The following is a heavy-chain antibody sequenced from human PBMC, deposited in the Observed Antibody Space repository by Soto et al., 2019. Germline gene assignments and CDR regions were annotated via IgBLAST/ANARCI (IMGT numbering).Heavy chain of an antibody. D-gene: IGHD6-19*01. Sequence: QVQLQESGPGLVKPSETLSLTCTVSGGSISRYYWSWIRQPPGKGLEWIAYINYSGSASYDASLKSRVSISVDTSKSQFSLKVTSVTATDTAVYSCARHKYPEYHSGWRIDYWGQGILVTVSS. J-gene: IGHJ4*02. CDR1: GGSISRYY. CDR3: ARHKYPEYHSGWRIDY. CDR2: INYSGSA. V-gene: IGHV4-59*08.